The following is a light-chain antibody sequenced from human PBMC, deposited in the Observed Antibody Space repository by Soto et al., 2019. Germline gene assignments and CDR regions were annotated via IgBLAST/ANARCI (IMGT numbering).Light chain of an antibody. CDR2: DND. CDR3: GTWDTSMSAYV. Sequence: QSALTQPPSVSAAPGQRVTICCCGSSSNIVYNFVSWYQHLPGTAPKLLSYDNDKRPPGISDRFSGSKSGTSATLDIAALHTGDEADYYCGTWDTSMSAYVFGPGTKRTVL. J-gene: IGLJ1*01. V-gene: IGLV1-51*01. CDR1: SSNIVYNF.